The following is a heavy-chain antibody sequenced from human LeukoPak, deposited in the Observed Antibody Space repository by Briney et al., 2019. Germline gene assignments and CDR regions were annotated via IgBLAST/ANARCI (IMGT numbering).Heavy chain of an antibody. Sequence: GGSLRLSCAASGFTVSSNYMSWVRQAPGKGLEWVSVIYSGGSTYYADSVKGRFTISRDNANNSLYLQMNSLRAEDTAVYYCARDAAVPLRINSWGQGTLVTVSS. CDR3: ARDAAVPLRINS. CDR2: IYSGGST. J-gene: IGHJ5*02. D-gene: IGHD2-15*01. CDR1: GFTVSSNY. V-gene: IGHV3-66*01.